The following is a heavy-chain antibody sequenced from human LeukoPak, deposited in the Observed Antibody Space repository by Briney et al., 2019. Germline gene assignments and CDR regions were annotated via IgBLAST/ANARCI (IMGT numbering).Heavy chain of an antibody. Sequence: SETLSLTRTVSGGSISSSSYYWGWIRQPPGKGLEWIGSIYYSGSTYYNPSLKSRVTISVDTSKNQFSLKLSSVTAADTAVYYCAGGTYDFWSGSPLGYWGQGTLVTVSS. CDR3: AGGTYDFWSGSPLGY. V-gene: IGHV4-39*07. J-gene: IGHJ4*02. CDR2: IYYSGST. CDR1: GGSISSSSYY. D-gene: IGHD3-3*01.